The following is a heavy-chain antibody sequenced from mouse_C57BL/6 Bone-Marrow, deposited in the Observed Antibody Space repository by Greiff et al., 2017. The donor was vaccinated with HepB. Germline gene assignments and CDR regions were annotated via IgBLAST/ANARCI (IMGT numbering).Heavy chain of an antibody. CDR1: GYTFTDYN. CDR3: ARRGNWYFDV. Sequence: SGPELVKPGASVKIPCKASGYTFTDYNMDWVKQSHGKSLEWIGDINPNNGGTIYNQKFKGKATLTVDKSSSTAYMELRSLTSEDTAVYYCARRGNWYFDVWGTGTTVTVSS. J-gene: IGHJ1*03. CDR2: INPNNGGT. V-gene: IGHV1-18*01. D-gene: IGHD1-1*01.